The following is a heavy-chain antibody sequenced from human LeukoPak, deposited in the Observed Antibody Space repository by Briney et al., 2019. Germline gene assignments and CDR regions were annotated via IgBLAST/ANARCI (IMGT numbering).Heavy chain of an antibody. D-gene: IGHD5-12*01. CDR1: GYTFTGYY. Sequence: ASVKVSCKASGYTFTGYYMRWVRQAPGQGLEWMGRINPNSGGTNYAQKFQGRVTMTRDTSISTAYMELSRLRSDDTAVYYCARDISGYDYEGLFDYWGQGTLVTVSS. CDR3: ARDISGYDYEGLFDY. V-gene: IGHV1-2*06. CDR2: INPNSGGT. J-gene: IGHJ4*02.